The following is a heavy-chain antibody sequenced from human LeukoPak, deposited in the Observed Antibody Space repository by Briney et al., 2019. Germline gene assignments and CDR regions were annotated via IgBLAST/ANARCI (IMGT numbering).Heavy chain of an antibody. V-gene: IGHV3-48*01. D-gene: IGHD3-10*01. CDR2: ISSSTNRI. CDR1: GFTFNSYS. J-gene: IGHJ4*02. CDR3: ARDGNFYYGPGSYCDY. Sequence: PGGSLRLSCGASGFTFNSYSMNWVRQAPGKGLEWVSYISSSTNRIYYADSVKGRFTISRDNSKNTLYLQMNSLRAEDTALYYCARDGNFYYGPGSYCDYWGQGTLVTVSS.